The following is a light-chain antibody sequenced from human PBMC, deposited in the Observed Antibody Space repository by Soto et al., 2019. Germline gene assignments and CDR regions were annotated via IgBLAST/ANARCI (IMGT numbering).Light chain of an antibody. CDR1: ERVSSN. CDR3: QLYTNWRQP. Sequence: IVVYLSPSTLSVSTGESATLSCGASERVSSNVAWYQEKPGQAPRLLLYGASARATGVPPSFSGSGSGTQYTLPTHNLLSADFTVYYCQLYTNWRQPFGQGTKVDI. J-gene: IGKJ1*01. V-gene: IGKV3-15*01. CDR2: GAS.